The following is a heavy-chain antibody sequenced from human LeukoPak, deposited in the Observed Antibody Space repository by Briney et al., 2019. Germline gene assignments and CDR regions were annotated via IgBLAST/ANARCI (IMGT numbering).Heavy chain of an antibody. V-gene: IGHV1-2*02. Sequence: ASVKVSCRASGGTLSSSAISGRRQAPGQGLEWMGWINPNSSVTHYAQRVQGRVTMTRDTSISAAYMELRWLTSDDNAVYYCARDRGGNSPVDSWGQGTLVTVSS. CDR2: INPNSSVT. J-gene: IGHJ4*02. CDR3: ARDRGGNSPVDS. CDR1: GGTLSSSA. D-gene: IGHD4-23*01.